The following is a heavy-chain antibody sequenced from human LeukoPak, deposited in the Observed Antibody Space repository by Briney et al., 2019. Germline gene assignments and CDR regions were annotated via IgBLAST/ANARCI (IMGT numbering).Heavy chain of an antibody. CDR2: IYYSGST. J-gene: IGHJ4*02. CDR3: ARRSGYVLGRFDY. CDR1: GGSVSSSNYY. V-gene: IGHV4-39*01. Sequence: SETLSLTCTVSGGSVSSSNYYWGWIRQPPGKGLEWIGSIYYSGSTYYSASLKSRVTISVDTSKSQFSLKLSSVTAADTAVYYCARRSGYVLGRFDYWGQGTLVTVSS. D-gene: IGHD5-12*01.